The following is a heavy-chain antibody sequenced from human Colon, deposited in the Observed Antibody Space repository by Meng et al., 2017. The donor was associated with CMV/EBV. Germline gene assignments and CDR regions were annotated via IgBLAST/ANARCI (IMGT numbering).Heavy chain of an antibody. J-gene: IGHJ4*02. CDR1: GFTVNTYF. CDR2: IYPDGRP. Sequence: EIQLVELGGGLFQPGGSLRLSCAASGFTVNTYFMSWVRQAPGKGLEWVSIIYPDGRPFYADSVQGRFTISTDNSKNTLYLQMNSLRAEDTATYYCAKDEVPNNIDYWGQGTLVTASS. V-gene: IGHV3-53*01. CDR3: AKDEVPNNIDY. D-gene: IGHD1/OR15-1a*01.